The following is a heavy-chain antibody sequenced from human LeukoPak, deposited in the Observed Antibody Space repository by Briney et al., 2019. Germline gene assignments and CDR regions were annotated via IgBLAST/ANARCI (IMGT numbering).Heavy chain of an antibody. J-gene: IGHJ5*02. CDR2: ISSSGSTI. CDR1: GFTFSDYY. V-gene: IGHV3-11*01. D-gene: IGHD3-10*01. Sequence: GSLRLSCAASGFTFSDYYMSWIRQAPGKGLEWVSYISSSGSTIYYADSVKGRFTISRDNAKNSLYLQMNSLRAEDTAVYYCARWGSGSYSRENWFDPWGQGTLVTVSS. CDR3: ARWGSGSYSRENWFDP.